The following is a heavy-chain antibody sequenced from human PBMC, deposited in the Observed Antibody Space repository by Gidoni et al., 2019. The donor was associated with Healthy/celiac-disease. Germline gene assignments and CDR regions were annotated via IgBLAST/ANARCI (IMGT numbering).Heavy chain of an antibody. D-gene: IGHD3-3*01. Sequence: EVQLVESGGGLVKPGGSLRLSCAASGFTFSNAWMSWVRQAPGKGLEWVGRIKSKTDGGTTDYAAPVKGRFTISRDDSKNTLYLQMNSLKTEDTAVYYCTTDPTPQKLRFLNPYFDYWGQGTLVTVSS. CDR3: TTDPTPQKLRFLNPYFDY. V-gene: IGHV3-15*01. CDR2: IKSKTDGGTT. J-gene: IGHJ4*02. CDR1: GFTFSNAW.